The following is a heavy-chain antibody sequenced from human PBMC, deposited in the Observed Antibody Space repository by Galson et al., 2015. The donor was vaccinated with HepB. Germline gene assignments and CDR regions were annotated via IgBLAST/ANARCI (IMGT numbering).Heavy chain of an antibody. J-gene: IGHJ2*01. V-gene: IGHV5-10-1*01. CDR1: GYSFTSYW. CDR2: IDPSDSYT. D-gene: IGHD2-15*01. CDR3: ARSPDPGAASSYWYFDL. Sequence: QSGAEVKKPGESLRISCTGSGYSFTSYWISWVRQMPGKGLEWMGRIDPSDSYTNYSPSFQGHVTISADKSISTAYLPWSSLKASDTAMYYCARSPDPGAASSYWYFDLWGRGTLVTVSS.